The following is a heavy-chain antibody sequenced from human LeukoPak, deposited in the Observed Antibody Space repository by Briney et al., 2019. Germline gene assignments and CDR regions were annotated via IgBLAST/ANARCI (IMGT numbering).Heavy chain of an antibody. Sequence: PGGSLRLSCAASGLTFSSYGMHWVRQAPGKGLEWVAVISYDGSNKYYADSVKGRFTISRDNSKNTLYLQMNSLRAEDTAVYYCANEGYDSSGYYSWGQGTLVTVSS. J-gene: IGHJ4*02. CDR1: GLTFSSYG. V-gene: IGHV3-30*18. D-gene: IGHD3-22*01. CDR3: ANEGYDSSGYYS. CDR2: ISYDGSNK.